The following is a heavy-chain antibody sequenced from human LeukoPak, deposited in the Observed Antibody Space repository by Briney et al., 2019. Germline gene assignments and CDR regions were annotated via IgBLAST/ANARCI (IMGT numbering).Heavy chain of an antibody. V-gene: IGHV3-48*02. CDR1: GFTFSSYS. J-gene: IGHJ6*02. CDR2: ITSGTNTA. CDR3: ARDCGGPDV. Sequence: GGSLRLSCAVSGFTFSSYSMNWVRQAPGKGLEWVAYITSGTNTAYYADSVEGRFTISRDNAKSSLYLQMNSLRDEDTAVYYCARDCGGPDVWGQGTTVTVSS. D-gene: IGHD3-10*01.